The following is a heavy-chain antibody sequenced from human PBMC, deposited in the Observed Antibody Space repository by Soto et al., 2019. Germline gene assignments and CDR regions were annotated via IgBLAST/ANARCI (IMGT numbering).Heavy chain of an antibody. Sequence: QLQLQESGPGLVKPSETLSLTCTVSGDSISSSSYCWGWIRQPPGKGLEWIGSKYYTGTSHYNPSRQTRVTISVYTSNNQFPLKLTSVTAADTAVYYCARHRDPGYSSSWFNSWGQGTLVTVSS. CDR2: KYYTGTS. V-gene: IGHV4-39*01. D-gene: IGHD6-13*01. CDR1: GDSISSSSYC. J-gene: IGHJ5*01. CDR3: ARHRDPGYSSSWFNS.